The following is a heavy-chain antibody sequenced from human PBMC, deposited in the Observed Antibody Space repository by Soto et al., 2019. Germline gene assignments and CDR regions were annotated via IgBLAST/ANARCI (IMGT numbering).Heavy chain of an antibody. CDR1: GGSISSGDYY. Sequence: SSETLSLTCTVSGGSISSGDYYWSWIRQPPGKGLEWIGYIYYSGSTYYNPSLKSRVTISVDTSKNQFSLKLSSVTAADTAVYYCARASKMATNLDYWGQGTLVTVSS. CDR2: IYYSGST. J-gene: IGHJ4*02. D-gene: IGHD5-12*01. V-gene: IGHV4-30-4*01. CDR3: ARASKMATNLDY.